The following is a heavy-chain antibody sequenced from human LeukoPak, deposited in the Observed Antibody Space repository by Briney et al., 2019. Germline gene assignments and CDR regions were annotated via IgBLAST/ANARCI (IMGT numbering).Heavy chain of an antibody. Sequence: ASVKVSCKPSGYTSTGHSIHWVRQAPGQGLEWMGWIDPNSGAAKYAQKFQGRVTMTRDTSISTAHMEVNRLRSDDTAVYYCARRRVYSSSWFDFWGQGTLITVSS. D-gene: IGHD6-13*01. CDR3: ARRRVYSSSWFDF. J-gene: IGHJ4*02. CDR1: GYTSTGHS. V-gene: IGHV1-2*02. CDR2: IDPNSGAA.